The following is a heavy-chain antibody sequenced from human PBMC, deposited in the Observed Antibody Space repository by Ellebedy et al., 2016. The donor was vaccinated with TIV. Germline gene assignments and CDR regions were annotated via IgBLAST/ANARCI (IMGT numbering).Heavy chain of an antibody. D-gene: IGHD1-26*01. CDR3: TRDSGWEESD. J-gene: IGHJ4*02. CDR1: GFTFSTYA. CDR2: IDGRSDWT. Sequence: GGSLRLSXTASGFTFSTYALSWVRQAPGKGLEWVSGIDGRSDWTDYLDSVKGRFTTSRDNSKNTLHLQMNSLRVEDTAVYFCTRDSGWEESDWGQGTLVIVSS. V-gene: IGHV3-23*01.